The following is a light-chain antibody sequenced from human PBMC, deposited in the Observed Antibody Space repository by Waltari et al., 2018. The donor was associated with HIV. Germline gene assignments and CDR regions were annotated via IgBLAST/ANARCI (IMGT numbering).Light chain of an antibody. J-gene: IGKJ2*01. CDR1: QSVSSY. CDR3: QQRSNWPPS. Sequence: EIVLTQSPTTLSLSPGERATLSCRASQSVSSYLAWYQQRPDQPPRLLIYDASNRATGVPPRFSGGGSETDFTLTISSLEPEDFAVYYCQQRSNWPPSFSQGTKLEIK. V-gene: IGKV3-11*01. CDR2: DAS.